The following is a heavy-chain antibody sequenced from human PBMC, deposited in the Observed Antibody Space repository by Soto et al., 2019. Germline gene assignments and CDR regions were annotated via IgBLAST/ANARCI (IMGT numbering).Heavy chain of an antibody. CDR1: GFTFSSYD. CDR3: ARVEYGKSSGAFDV. Sequence: GGSLRLSCAASGFTFSSYDMHWVRQAPGKGLEWVSVIYTAGNTYYADSVKGRFITSRDNSQNTLDLQMNSLKVDDTALYYCARVEYGKSSGAFDVWGQGTVVTVSS. CDR2: IYTAGNT. D-gene: IGHD6-6*01. J-gene: IGHJ3*01. V-gene: IGHV3-66*01.